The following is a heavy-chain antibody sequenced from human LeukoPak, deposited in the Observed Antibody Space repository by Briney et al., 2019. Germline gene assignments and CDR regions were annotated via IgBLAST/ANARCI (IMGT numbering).Heavy chain of an antibody. CDR3: AAGIGSPEFDF. Sequence: SVKVSCLASAITFSNQAISWVRQAPGQGLEWMGRIIPVLGITVYAQKFQGRVTITADKSTTTAYMQLTSLTFEDTAVYYCAAGIGSPEFDFWGQGTLVSVSS. V-gene: IGHV1-69*04. CDR1: AITFSNQA. J-gene: IGHJ5*01. D-gene: IGHD2-21*01. CDR2: IIPVLGIT.